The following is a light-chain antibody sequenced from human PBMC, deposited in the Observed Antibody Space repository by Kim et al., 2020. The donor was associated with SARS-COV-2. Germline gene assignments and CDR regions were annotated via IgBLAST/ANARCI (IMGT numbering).Light chain of an antibody. CDR3: QQYSNWPLT. J-gene: IGKJ1*01. V-gene: IGKV3D-15*01. Sequence: SAGERATLSSSARQTVSSNVLAWYQQKPGQTPRLLIYDTSSRATVIPARFSGSGSGTEFTLTISTLQAEDFAVYYCQQYSNWPLTFGQGTKVDIK. CDR2: DTS. CDR1: QTVSSN.